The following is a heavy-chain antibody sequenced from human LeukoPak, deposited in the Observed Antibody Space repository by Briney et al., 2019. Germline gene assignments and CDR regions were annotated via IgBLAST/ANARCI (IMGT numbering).Heavy chain of an antibody. J-gene: IGHJ3*02. CDR1: GGSISKYY. CDR2: IHTSGTT. CDR3: ARLHLPAHEGAFDI. V-gene: IGHV4-4*07. Sequence: SETLSLTCTVPGGSISKYYGSWIRQPADKGLEWIGRIHTSGTTHYNPSLKSRVTLSVDTSTNQFSLRLTSVTATDTAVYYCARLHLPAHEGAFDIWGRGTMVTVSS. D-gene: IGHD1-14*01.